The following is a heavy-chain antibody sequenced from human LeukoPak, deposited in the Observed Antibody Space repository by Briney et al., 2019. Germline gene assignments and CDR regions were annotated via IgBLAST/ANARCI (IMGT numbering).Heavy chain of an antibody. CDR2: INHSGST. Sequence: SETLSLTCAVYGGSFSGYYWSWIRQPPGKGLEWIGEINHSGSTNYNPSLKSRVTITVDESKNKFPLKLSSVPAADTAAYYWSVLTVYVVKAPPLFDSWRQGTLVSVCS. D-gene: IGHD2-21*01. CDR1: GGSFSGYY. CDR3: SVLTVYVVKAPPLFDS. J-gene: IGHJ5*01. V-gene: IGHV4-34*01.